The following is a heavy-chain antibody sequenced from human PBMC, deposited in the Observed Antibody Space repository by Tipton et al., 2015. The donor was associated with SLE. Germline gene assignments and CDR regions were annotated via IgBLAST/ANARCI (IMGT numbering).Heavy chain of an antibody. CDR2: ISGHDNA. J-gene: IGHJ4*02. CDR3: AKEGGIEGPTTARLDY. V-gene: IGHV3-23*01. D-gene: IGHD1-26*01. CDR1: GFTFSNYA. Sequence: GSLRLSCAASGFTFSNYAMTWVRHVPGKGMEWVSAISGHDNAWYADSVKGRFTVSRDNSKSMLYLQMNSLRAEDTAVYYCAKEGGIEGPTTARLDYWGQGTLVTVSS.